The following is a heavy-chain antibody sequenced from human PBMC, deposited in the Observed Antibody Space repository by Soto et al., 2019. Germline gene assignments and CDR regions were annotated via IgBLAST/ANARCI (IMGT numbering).Heavy chain of an antibody. CDR1: GFTFSNDG. Sequence: QVQLVESGGGVVQPGRSLRLSCAASGFTFSNDGMHWVRQAPGKGLEWVAVILNDGSNRYHADSVKDRFTISRDNSKNMLYLQMNSLRAEDTAVYYCARDDEYSGNGMDVWGQGTKVTVS. V-gene: IGHV3-33*01. J-gene: IGHJ6*02. CDR2: ILNDGSNR. CDR3: ARDDEYSGNGMDV. D-gene: IGHD3-10*01.